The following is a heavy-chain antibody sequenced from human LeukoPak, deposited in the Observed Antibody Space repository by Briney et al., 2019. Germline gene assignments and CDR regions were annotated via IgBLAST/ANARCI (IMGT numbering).Heavy chain of an antibody. Sequence: ASVKVSCKASGYTFTGYYMHWVRQAPGQGLEWMGWINPNSGGTNYAQKFQGRVTMTRDTSTSTAYMELSSLRSEDTAVYYCATGRGDFGVVKYFDYWGQGTLVTVSS. CDR3: ATGRGDFGVVKYFDY. V-gene: IGHV1-2*02. J-gene: IGHJ4*02. D-gene: IGHD3-3*01. CDR1: GYTFTGYY. CDR2: INPNSGGT.